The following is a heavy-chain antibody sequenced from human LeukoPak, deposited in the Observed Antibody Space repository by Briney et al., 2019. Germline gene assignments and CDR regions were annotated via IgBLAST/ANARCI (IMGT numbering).Heavy chain of an antibody. CDR1: GFTLDDYA. J-gene: IGHJ4*02. CDR2: LSWNSGSI. Sequence: PGGSLRLSCAASGFTLDDYAMLWLPHAPGKGLEGVSGLSWNSGSIGYADSVKGRFTISRDNAKNSLYLQMNSLRAEDTALYYCAKATCVITIFGVVSGYFDYWGEGTLVTVSS. CDR3: AKATCVITIFGVVSGYFDY. D-gene: IGHD3-3*01. V-gene: IGHV3-9*01.